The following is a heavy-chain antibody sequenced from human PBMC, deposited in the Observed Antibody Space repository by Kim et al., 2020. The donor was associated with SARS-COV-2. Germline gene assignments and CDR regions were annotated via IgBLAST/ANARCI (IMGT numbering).Heavy chain of an antibody. V-gene: IGHV3-21*01. Sequence: GGSLRLSCAASGFTFSSYSMNWVRQAPGKGLEWVSSISSSSSYIYYADSVKGRFTISRDNAKNSLYLQMNSLRAEDTAVYYCARDSGYDSSGYYPSAFDYWGQGTLVTVSS. CDR2: ISSSSSYI. J-gene: IGHJ4*02. CDR3: ARDSGYDSSGYYPSAFDY. CDR1: GFTFSSYS. D-gene: IGHD3-22*01.